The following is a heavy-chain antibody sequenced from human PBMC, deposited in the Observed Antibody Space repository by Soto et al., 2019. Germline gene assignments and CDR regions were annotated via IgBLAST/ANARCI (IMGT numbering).Heavy chain of an antibody. CDR3: ARYYYASSDFHPNYYYGMDV. CDR1: GFSLSNARMG. J-gene: IGHJ6*02. V-gene: IGHV2-26*01. D-gene: IGHD3-22*01. Sequence: QVTLKESGPVLVKPTETLTLTCTVSGFSLSNARMGVSWIRQPPGKALEWLAHIFSNDEKSYSTSLKSRLTIAKDTSKSQVVLTMTNMDPVDTATYYCARYYYASSDFHPNYYYGMDVWGQGTTVTVSS. CDR2: IFSNDEK.